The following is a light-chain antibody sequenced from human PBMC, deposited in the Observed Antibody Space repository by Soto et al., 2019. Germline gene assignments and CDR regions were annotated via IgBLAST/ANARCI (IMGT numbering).Light chain of an antibody. V-gene: IGKV1-39*01. CDR2: RAS. Sequence: DIQMTQSPSSLSASVGDRVTISCRASQIISTYLNWYQQKPGTAPRLLISRASSVKSGVPPRFSGSGSGRDFTLTISSLRPEHIATYFCQQSYTSPPWTFGQGTKVEVK. J-gene: IGKJ1*01. CDR1: QIISTY. CDR3: QQSYTSPPWT.